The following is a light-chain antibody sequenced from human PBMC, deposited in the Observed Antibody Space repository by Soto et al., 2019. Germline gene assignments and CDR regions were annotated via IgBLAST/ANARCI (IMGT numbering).Light chain of an antibody. J-gene: IGKJ5*01. CDR1: QSVSSY. CDR3: QQRSNWPPRIT. CDR2: DAS. V-gene: IGKV3-11*01. Sequence: EIVLTQSPATLSLSPGERATLSCRASQSVSSYLAWYQQKPGQAPRLLIYDASTRATGIPARFSGSESGTDFTLTITSLEPEDFAVYYCQQRSNWPPRITFGQGTRLESK.